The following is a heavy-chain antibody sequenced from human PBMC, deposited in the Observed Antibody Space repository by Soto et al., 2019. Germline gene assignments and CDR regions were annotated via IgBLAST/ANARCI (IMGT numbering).Heavy chain of an antibody. CDR1: GGSFSSGDYY. V-gene: IGHV4-30-4*08. CDR2: IYYSGST. J-gene: IGHJ5*02. Sequence: SETLSLTCTVSGGSFSSGDYYWSRIRQPPGKGREWTGYIYYSGSTYYNPSLKSRVTISVDTSKNPFYLKLSSVTAEDTAVYYCARGILYSSGPDWFDPWGQGTLVTVSS. D-gene: IGHD6-19*01. CDR3: ARGILYSSGPDWFDP.